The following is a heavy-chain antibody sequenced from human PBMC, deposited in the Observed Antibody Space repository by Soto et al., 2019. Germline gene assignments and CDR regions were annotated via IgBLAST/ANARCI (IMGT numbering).Heavy chain of an antibody. J-gene: IGHJ4*02. Sequence: QVQLQQWGAGLLKPSETLSLNCAVNGGSLSGYYWSWIRQPPGKGLEWIGEIKAGGRTNYSPSLKSRATMSSDTSNNQFSLRLYSVTAADTGVYYCARGQEGVVATHWDQGTLVTVSS. D-gene: IGHD5-12*01. CDR3: ARGQEGVVATH. CDR2: IKAGGRT. CDR1: GGSLSGYY. V-gene: IGHV4-34*01.